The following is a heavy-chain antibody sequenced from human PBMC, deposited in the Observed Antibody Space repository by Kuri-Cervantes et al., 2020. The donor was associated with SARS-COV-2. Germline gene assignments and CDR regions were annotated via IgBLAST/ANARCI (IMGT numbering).Heavy chain of an antibody. CDR3: ARDSLSRRKSSDYMDV. J-gene: IGHJ6*03. Sequence: ASVKVSCKASGYIFTVYYVHWVRQAPGQGLEWMGMINPSGGSTTYGQKFQGRVTKTRDTSTSTVFMQLSSLRSEDTALYYCARDSLSRRKSSDYMDVWGKGTTVTVSS. V-gene: IGHV1-46*01. CDR2: INPSGGST. CDR1: GYIFTVYY.